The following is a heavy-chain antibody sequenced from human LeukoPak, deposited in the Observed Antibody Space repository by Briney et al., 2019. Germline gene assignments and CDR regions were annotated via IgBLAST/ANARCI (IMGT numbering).Heavy chain of an antibody. J-gene: IGHJ4*02. CDR1: GYTFTGYF. CDR3: ASSIVYCSSTSCYFN. V-gene: IGHV1-2*02. Sequence: ASVKASRKASGYTFTGYFMHWVRQAPGQGLEWMGWINPNSGGTNYAQKFQGRVTMTRDTSISTAYMELSRLRSDDTAVYYCASSIVYCSSTSCYFNWGQGTLVTVSS. D-gene: IGHD2-2*01. CDR2: INPNSGGT.